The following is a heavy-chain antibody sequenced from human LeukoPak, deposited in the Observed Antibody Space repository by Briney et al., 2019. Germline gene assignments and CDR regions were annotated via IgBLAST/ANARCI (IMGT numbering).Heavy chain of an antibody. Sequence: ASVKVSCKVSGYTLTELSMHWVRQAPGKGLEWMGGFDLEDGETIYAQKLQGIVTMTEDTSTDTAYMELISLRSEDTAVYYCAPLRGHSGASYWGQGTLVTVSS. CDR1: GYTLTELS. CDR3: APLRGHSGASY. CDR2: FDLEDGET. D-gene: IGHD3-3*01. V-gene: IGHV1-24*01. J-gene: IGHJ4*02.